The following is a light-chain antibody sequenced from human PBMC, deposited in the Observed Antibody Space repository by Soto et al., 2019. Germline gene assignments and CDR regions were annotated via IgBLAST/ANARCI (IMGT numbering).Light chain of an antibody. CDR1: SSDVGAYDL. J-gene: IGLJ1*01. V-gene: IGLV2-14*02. Sequence: QSVLTQPASVSGSPGQSITISCTGTSSDVGAYDLVSWYQHHPGKVPKLIIYEVSNRPSGVSNRFSGSKSGYTASLTISGLQAEDEADYYCNSQRSSGTRVFGTGTKLTVL. CDR3: NSQRSSGTRV. CDR2: EVS.